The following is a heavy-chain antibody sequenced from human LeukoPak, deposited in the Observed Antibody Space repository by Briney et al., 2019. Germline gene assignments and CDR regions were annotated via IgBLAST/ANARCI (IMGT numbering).Heavy chain of an antibody. CDR1: GGSVSSGSYY. Sequence: KTSETLSLTCTVSGGSVSSGSYYWSWIRQPPGKGLEWIGYIYYSGSTYYNPSLKSRVTISVDMSKNQFSLKLTFVTAADTAVYYCARRRTGDYFDYWGQGTLVTVSS. CDR3: ARRRTGDYFDY. J-gene: IGHJ4*02. D-gene: IGHD3/OR15-3a*01. V-gene: IGHV4-30-4*01. CDR2: IYYSGST.